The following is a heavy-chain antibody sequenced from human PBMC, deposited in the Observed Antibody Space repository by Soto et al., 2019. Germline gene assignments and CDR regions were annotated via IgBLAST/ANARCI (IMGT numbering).Heavy chain of an antibody. J-gene: IGHJ3*02. CDR3: AKESHCSGGSCYDI. D-gene: IGHD2-15*01. CDR1: GVTFSSYA. V-gene: IGHV3-23*01. Sequence: WGSLRLSCAASGVTFSSYAMSWVRQAPGKGLEWVSAISGSGGSTYYADSVKGRFTISRDNSKNTLYLQMNSLRAEDTAVYYCAKESHCSGGSCYDIWGQGTMVTVSS. CDR2: ISGSGGST.